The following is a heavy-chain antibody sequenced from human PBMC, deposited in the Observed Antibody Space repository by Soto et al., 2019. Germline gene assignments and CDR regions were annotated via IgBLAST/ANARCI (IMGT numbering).Heavy chain of an antibody. CDR1: GYTFTGYY. D-gene: IGHD6-6*01. CDR2: INPNSGGT. V-gene: IGHV1-2*04. J-gene: IGHJ6*03. CDR3: ARNGAARPNYYYYMDV. Sequence: ASVKVSCKASGYTFTGYYMHWVRQAPGQGLEWMGWINPNSGGTNYAQKFQGWVTMTRDTSISTAYMELSRLRSDDTAVYYCARNGAARPNYYYYMDVWGKGTTVTVSS.